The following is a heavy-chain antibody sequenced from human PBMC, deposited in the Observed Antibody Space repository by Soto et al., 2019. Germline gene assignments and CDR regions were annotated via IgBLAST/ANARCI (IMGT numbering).Heavy chain of an antibody. Sequence: GGSLRLSCAASGFTVSSYSMNWVRQAPGKGLEWVSSISSSSSYIYYEDSVKGRFTISRDNAKKSLYLQMNSLRAEDTAVYYCARDKVAGIFDYWGQGTLVTVSS. CDR1: GFTVSSYS. CDR2: ISSSSSYI. J-gene: IGHJ4*02. V-gene: IGHV3-21*01. D-gene: IGHD6-19*01. CDR3: ARDKVAGIFDY.